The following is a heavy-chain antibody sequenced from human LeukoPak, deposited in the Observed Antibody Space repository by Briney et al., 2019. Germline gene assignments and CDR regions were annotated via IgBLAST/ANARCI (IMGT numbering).Heavy chain of an antibody. CDR1: GFTFRSYA. V-gene: IGHV3-23*01. CDR3: EGTYYYDSGDDY. CDR2: ISGSGTST. D-gene: IGHD3-22*01. J-gene: IGHJ4*02. Sequence: GGSLRLSCAASGFTFRSYAMSWVRQAPGQGLEWVLAISGSGTSTYYADSVKGRFTISRYNSKNTLYLQMNSLRAEDTAVYYCEGTYYYDSGDDYWGQGTLVTVSS.